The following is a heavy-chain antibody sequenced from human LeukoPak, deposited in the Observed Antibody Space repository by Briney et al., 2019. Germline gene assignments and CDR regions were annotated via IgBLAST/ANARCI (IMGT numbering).Heavy chain of an antibody. J-gene: IGHJ6*02. D-gene: IGHD4-17*01. Sequence: GRSLRLSCAASGFTFSSHGMHWVRQAPGKGLEWVGVIWYDGSIQYYGGSVKGRFTISRDNSKNTLYVQMNSLRAEDKAGCYCARVVIYGDDSHREYYGMDVWGQGTTVSVS. CDR3: ARVVIYGDDSHREYYGMDV. CDR1: GFTFSSHG. V-gene: IGHV3-33*01. CDR2: IWYDGSIQ.